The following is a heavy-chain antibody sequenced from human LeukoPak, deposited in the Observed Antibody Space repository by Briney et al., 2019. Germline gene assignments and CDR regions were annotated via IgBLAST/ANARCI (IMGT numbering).Heavy chain of an antibody. CDR3: ARGVRYSVHDGFDI. J-gene: IGHJ3*02. D-gene: IGHD3-9*01. CDR1: GGSISEYY. CDR2: IYYSGST. V-gene: IGHV4-59*01. Sequence: SETLSLACTVSGGSISEYYWSWIRQPPGKGLEWIGYIYYSGSTNYNPSLKSRVTISVDTSRNQLSLKLSSVTAADTALYYCARGVRYSVHDGFDIWGQGTMVTVSS.